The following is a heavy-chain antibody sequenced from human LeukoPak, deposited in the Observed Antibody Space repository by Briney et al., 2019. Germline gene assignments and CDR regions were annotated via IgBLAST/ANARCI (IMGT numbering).Heavy chain of an antibody. J-gene: IGHJ4*02. V-gene: IGHV3-15*01. CDR1: GFTFINAW. CDR2: IKSKTDGGTT. CDR3: ATYSGAHHKTFDY. Sequence: GGSLRLSCAASGFTFINAWISWVRQAPGKGLEWVGHIKSKTDGGTTDYGAPVNGRFTISRDDSKNTVYLQMNSLTTEDTAVYYCATYSGAHHKTFDYWGQGTLVTVSS. D-gene: IGHD1-26*01.